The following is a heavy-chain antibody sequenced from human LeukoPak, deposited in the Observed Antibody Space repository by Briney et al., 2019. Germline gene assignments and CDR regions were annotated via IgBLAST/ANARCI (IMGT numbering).Heavy chain of an antibody. J-gene: IGHJ4*02. CDR3: VRNTGSGWDFDY. D-gene: IGHD6-19*01. CDR1: GFTFNAYA. CDR2: VKGDGVTT. V-gene: IGHV3-43*02. Sequence: GGSLRLSCAASGFTFNAYAIHWVRQAPGKGLEWVSLVKGDGVTTDYANSVKGRFTVSRDNSKNSLYLQMSNLRTEDTALYYCVRNTGSGWDFDYWGQGTLVTVSS.